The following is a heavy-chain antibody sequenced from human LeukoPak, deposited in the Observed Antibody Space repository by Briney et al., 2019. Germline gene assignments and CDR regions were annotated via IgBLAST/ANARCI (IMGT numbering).Heavy chain of an antibody. D-gene: IGHD3-10*01. CDR2: IRSSGNTI. V-gene: IGHV3-11*04. J-gene: IGHJ4*02. CDR1: GFTFSDYS. Sequence: GGSLRLSCAASGFTFSDYSMSWIRQAPGKGLEWVSYIRSSGNTIYYADSVKGRFTISRDNAKNSLYLQMNSLGAEDTAVYCCAKAPDYYGSGSHFDYWGQGTLVTVSS. CDR3: AKAPDYYGSGSHFDY.